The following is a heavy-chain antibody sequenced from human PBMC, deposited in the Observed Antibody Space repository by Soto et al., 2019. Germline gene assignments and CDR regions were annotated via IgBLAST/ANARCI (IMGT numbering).Heavy chain of an antibody. CDR1: GGSISSSSYS. CDR2: IYSGST. CDR3: ARRYGSAIDY. J-gene: IGHJ4*02. Sequence: PSETLSLTCTVSGGSISSSSYSWGWIRQPPGKGLEWIVTIYSGSTYYDPSLKSRVTISEDTSKNQFSLKLSSVTAADTAVYYCARRYGSAIDYWGQGTLVTVSS. D-gene: IGHD1-26*01. V-gene: IGHV4-39*07.